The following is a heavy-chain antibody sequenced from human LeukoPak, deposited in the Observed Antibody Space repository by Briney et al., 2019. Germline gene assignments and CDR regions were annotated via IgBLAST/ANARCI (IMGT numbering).Heavy chain of an antibody. D-gene: IGHD3-22*01. V-gene: IGHV1-69*04. CDR2: IIPILGIA. Sequence: GASVKVSCKASGYTFTGYCMHWVRQAPGQGLEWMGRIIPILGIANYAQKFQGRVTITADKSTSTAYMELSSLRSEDTAVYYCARDQYYYDSSGYPDYWGQGTLVTVSS. CDR3: ARDQYYYDSSGYPDY. CDR1: GYTFTGYC. J-gene: IGHJ4*02.